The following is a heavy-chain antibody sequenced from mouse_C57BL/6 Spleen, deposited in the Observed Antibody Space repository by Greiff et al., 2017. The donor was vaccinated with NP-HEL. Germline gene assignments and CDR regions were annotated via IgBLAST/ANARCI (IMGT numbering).Heavy chain of an antibody. CDR2: ISSGSSTI. Sequence: EVQLVESGGGLVKPGGSLKLSCAASGFTFSDYGMHWVRQAPEKGLEWVAYISSGSSTIYDADTVKGRFTISRDNVKNNLCLQMTGLRSEDTAMYYCARGANWPWFAYWGQGTLVTVSA. D-gene: IGHD4-1*01. V-gene: IGHV5-17*01. CDR1: GFTFSDYG. J-gene: IGHJ3*01. CDR3: ARGANWPWFAY.